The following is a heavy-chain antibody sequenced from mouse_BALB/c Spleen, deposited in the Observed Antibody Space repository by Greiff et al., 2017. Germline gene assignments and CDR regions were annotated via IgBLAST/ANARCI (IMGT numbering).Heavy chain of an antibody. J-gene: IGHJ4*01. V-gene: IGHV5-6-5*01. CDR2: ISSGGST. CDR3: ARGPPEAMDY. Sequence: EVHLVESGGGLVKPGGSLKLSCAASGFTFSSYAMSWVRQTPEKRLEWVASISSGGSTYYPDSVKGRFTISRDNARNILYLQMSSLRSEDTAMYYCARGPPEAMDYWGQGTSVTVSS. CDR1: GFTFSSYA.